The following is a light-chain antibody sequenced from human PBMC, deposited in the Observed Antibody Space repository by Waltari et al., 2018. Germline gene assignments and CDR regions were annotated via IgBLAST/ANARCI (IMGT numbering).Light chain of an antibody. CDR3: EQSLNTPRT. CDR1: QSIRSY. V-gene: IGKV1-39*01. Sequence: DIQMTQSPSSLSAFVGERVTITCRQSQSIRSYVTWYQQKAGKAPQLLIYGASSLQSGVPSRFSGSGSGTDFTLNIRSLQPEDFATYYCEQSLNTPRTFGQGTKVEMK. CDR2: GAS. J-gene: IGKJ1*01.